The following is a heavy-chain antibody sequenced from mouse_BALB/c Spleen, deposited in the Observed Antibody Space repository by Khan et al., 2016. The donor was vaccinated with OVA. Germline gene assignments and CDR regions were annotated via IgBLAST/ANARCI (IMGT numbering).Heavy chain of an antibody. J-gene: IGHJ2*01. D-gene: IGHD4-1*01. Sequence: QLEESGPGLVKPSQSLSLTCTVTGYSITSDYAWNWIRQFPGNELEWMGFISYSGNTNYNPSLNSRISITRDTSENQFFLQLNSVTTEDTATYYCARISGGEFDYWGQGTTLTVSS. CDR3: ARISGGEFDY. CDR1: GYSITSDYA. V-gene: IGHV3-2*02. CDR2: ISYSGNT.